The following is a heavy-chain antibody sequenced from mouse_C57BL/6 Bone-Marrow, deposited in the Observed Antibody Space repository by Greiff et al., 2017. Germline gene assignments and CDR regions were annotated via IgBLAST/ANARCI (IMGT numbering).Heavy chain of an antibody. CDR1: GYTFTSYW. D-gene: IGHD2-4*01. Sequence: QVQLQQPGAELVKPGASVKLSYKASGYTFTSYWMHWVKQRPGQGLEWIGMIHPNSGSTNYNEKFKSKATLTVDKSSSTAYMQLSSLTSEDSAVYYCARDYYYAMDYWGQGTSVTVSS. V-gene: IGHV1-64*01. CDR2: IHPNSGST. J-gene: IGHJ4*01. CDR3: ARDYYYAMDY.